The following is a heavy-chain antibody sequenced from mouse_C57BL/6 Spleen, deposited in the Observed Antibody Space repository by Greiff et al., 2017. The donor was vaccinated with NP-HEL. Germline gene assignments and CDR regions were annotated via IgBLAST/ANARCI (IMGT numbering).Heavy chain of an antibody. V-gene: IGHV1-18*01. CDR1: GYTFTDYN. Sequence: EVQLKESGPELVKPGASVKIPCKASGYTFTDYNMDWVKQSHGKSLEWIGDINPNNGGTIYNQKFKGKATLTVDKSSSTAYMELRSLTSEDTAVYYCARWGVVGGAMDYWGQGTSVTVSS. D-gene: IGHD1-1*01. CDR2: INPNNGGT. CDR3: ARWGVVGGAMDY. J-gene: IGHJ4*01.